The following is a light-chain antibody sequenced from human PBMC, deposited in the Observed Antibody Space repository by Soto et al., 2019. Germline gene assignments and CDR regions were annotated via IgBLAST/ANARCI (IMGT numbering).Light chain of an antibody. CDR1: QGSSSY. Sequence: DIQLTQSQSFLSASVGDRVTITCRASQGSSSYLAWYQQKPGKAHKLLIYAASTLQSWVPSRFSGSGSGTEFTLTISRLQPEDFATYYCQQLNSYPPLTFGGGTKVESK. J-gene: IGKJ4*01. V-gene: IGKV1-9*01. CDR3: QQLNSYPPLT. CDR2: AAS.